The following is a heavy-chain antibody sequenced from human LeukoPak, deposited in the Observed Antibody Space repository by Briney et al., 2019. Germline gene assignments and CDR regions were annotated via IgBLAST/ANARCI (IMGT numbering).Heavy chain of an antibody. CDR1: GGSISSTTYY. CDR3: ARDRYCSGGSCPWFDP. J-gene: IGHJ5*02. V-gene: IGHV4-39*07. CDR2: IYYSGNT. D-gene: IGHD2-15*01. Sequence: SSETLSLTCIISGGSISSTTYYWGWIRQPPGKGLEWIGTIYYSGNTNYNPSLKSRVTISVDTSKNQFSLKLSSVTAADTAVYYCARDRYCSGGSCPWFDPWGQGTPVTVSS.